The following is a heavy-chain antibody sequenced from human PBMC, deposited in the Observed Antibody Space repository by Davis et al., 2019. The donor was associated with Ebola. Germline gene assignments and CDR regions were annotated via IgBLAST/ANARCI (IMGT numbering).Heavy chain of an antibody. V-gene: IGHV3-66*01. CDR2: IHSGGST. Sequence: GESLKISCAASGFTLSSNYMSWVRQAPGKGLEWVSVIHSGGSTYYADSVKGRFTISRDNSKNTLYLQMNSRRAEDTAVDYCARGGESSGTDYWGQGTLVTVSS. CDR1: GFTLSSNY. CDR3: ARGGESSGTDY. J-gene: IGHJ4*02. D-gene: IGHD6-19*01.